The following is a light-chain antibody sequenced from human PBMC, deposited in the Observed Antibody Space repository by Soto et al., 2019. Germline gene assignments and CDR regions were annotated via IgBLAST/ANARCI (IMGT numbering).Light chain of an antibody. CDR3: QCYDARLGGWAL. CDR2: GNV. Sequence: QSVLTHPPSVSSAPGHRVTISCSRSSSNIGGNSVSWYQQLTGTAPKLLIYGNVSRPSGVPERFSGCSSGTSASLAISGLQAEDEADYYCQCYDARLGGWALFGGG. J-gene: IGLJ2*01. V-gene: IGLV1-40*01. CDR1: SSNIGGNS.